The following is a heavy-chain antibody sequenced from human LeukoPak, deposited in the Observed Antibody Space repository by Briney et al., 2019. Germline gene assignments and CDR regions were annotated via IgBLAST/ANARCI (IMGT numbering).Heavy chain of an antibody. V-gene: IGHV4-59*02. J-gene: IGHJ4*02. Sequence: PSETLSLTCSVSGVSVSIHYWSWIRQPPAKGLEWLGWFYYSEGTYFNPSLGSRVTISADTSRNHLSLNLRSLTAADTAVYYCARHSSGWHFDSWGQGALVTVSS. CDR2: FYYSEGT. CDR1: GVSVSIHY. CDR3: ARHSSGWHFDS. D-gene: IGHD6-19*01.